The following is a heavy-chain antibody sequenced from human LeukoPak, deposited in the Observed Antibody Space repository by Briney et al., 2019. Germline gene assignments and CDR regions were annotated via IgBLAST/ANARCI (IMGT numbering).Heavy chain of an antibody. Sequence: GGSLRLSCAASGFTFSSSAMSWVRQAPGKGLEWVSAISGSGGGTYYADTVKGRFTISRDNSKNTLYLQMNSLRAKDTAVYYCAKDGDCSGWYFPPWGQGTLVTVSS. V-gene: IGHV3-23*01. CDR2: ISGSGGGT. J-gene: IGHJ5*02. CDR3: AKDGDCSGWYFPP. D-gene: IGHD6-19*01. CDR1: GFTFSSSA.